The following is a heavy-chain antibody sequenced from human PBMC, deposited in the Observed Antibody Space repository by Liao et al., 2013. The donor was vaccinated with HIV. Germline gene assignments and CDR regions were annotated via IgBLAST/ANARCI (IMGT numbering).Heavy chain of an antibody. CDR2: IYTSGST. Sequence: QVQLQESGPGLVKPSQSLSLSCTVSGGSMRIGGYYWSWIRQPPGKGLEWIGRIYTSGSTNYNPSLKSRVTMSVDTSKNQFSLKLSSVTAADTAVYYCARAPYYYDSSGWPRYYYYMDVWGKGTTVTVSS. J-gene: IGHJ6*03. CDR3: ARAPYYYDSSGWPRYYYYMDV. CDR1: GGSMRIGGYY. D-gene: IGHD3-22*01. V-gene: IGHV4-61*02.